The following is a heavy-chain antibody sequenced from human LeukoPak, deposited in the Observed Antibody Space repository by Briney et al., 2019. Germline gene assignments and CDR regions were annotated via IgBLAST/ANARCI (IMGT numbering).Heavy chain of an antibody. V-gene: IGHV4-39*01. CDR2: IYYSGTA. CDR1: DDSITNNFYF. D-gene: IGHD6-19*01. J-gene: IGHJ4*02. CDR3: ARHKVAVPQGFDY. Sequence: PSETLSLTCTVSDDSITNNFYFWGWIRQPPGTGLEWIGTIYYSGTAYYNPSLNSRATISLDTSNNQFSLILTSVTAAAPAAYPCARHKVAVPQGFDYWGQGKLVTVSS.